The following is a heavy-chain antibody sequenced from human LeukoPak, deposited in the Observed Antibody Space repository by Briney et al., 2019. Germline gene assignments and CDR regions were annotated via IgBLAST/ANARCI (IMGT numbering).Heavy chain of an antibody. Sequence: PSQTLSLTCAVSGGSISSGGYSWSWIRQPPGKGLEWIGEIDHSGSTNYNPSLKSRVTISVDTSKNQFSLKLSSVTAADTAVYYCARLTIFGVVIRYYYGMDVWGQGTTVTVSS. CDR3: ARLTIFGVVIRYYYGMDV. D-gene: IGHD3-3*01. J-gene: IGHJ6*02. V-gene: IGHV4-30-2*03. CDR1: GGSISSGGYS. CDR2: IDHSGST.